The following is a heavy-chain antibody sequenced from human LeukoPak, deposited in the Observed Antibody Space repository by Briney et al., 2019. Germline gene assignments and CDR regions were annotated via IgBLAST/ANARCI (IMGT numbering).Heavy chain of an antibody. J-gene: IGHJ3*02. D-gene: IGHD6-13*01. V-gene: IGHV4-59*08. Sequence: SETLSLTCTVSGGSISSYYWSWIRQPPGKGLEWIAYIHYSGSTNYNPSLKSRVTISIDTSKNQFSLKLNSVTAADTAVYYCARRIAASDAFDIWGQGTMVTVSS. CDR1: GGSISSYY. CDR3: ARRIAASDAFDI. CDR2: IHYSGST.